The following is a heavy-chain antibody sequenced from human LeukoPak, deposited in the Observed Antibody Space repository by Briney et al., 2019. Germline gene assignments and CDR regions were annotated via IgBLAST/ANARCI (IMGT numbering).Heavy chain of an antibody. D-gene: IGHD6-13*01. Sequence: GGSLRLSCAASGITLSDYYMSWIRQAPGKGLEWVSYISSSSSYTNYADSVKGRFTISRDNAKNSLYLQMNSLRAEDTAVYYCARLAAARDYWGQGTLVTVSS. CDR3: ARLAAARDY. J-gene: IGHJ4*02. V-gene: IGHV3-11*06. CDR2: ISSSSSYT. CDR1: GITLSDYY.